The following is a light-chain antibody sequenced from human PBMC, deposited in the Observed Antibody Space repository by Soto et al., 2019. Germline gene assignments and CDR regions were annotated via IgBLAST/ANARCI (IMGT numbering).Light chain of an antibody. CDR2: AAS. Sequence: DIQMTQSPSSLPASVGDRVTITCRASQDISILLNWYQHKSGKAPQLLIFAASTLQSGVPSRFSGSGSGTEFTLTITSLQPEDFATYFCQQSSRAPLTFGGGTKVEIK. J-gene: IGKJ4*01. CDR3: QQSSRAPLT. CDR1: QDISIL. V-gene: IGKV1-39*01.